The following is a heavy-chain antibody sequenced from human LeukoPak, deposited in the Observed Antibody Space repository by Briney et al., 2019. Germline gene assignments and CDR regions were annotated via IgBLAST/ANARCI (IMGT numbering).Heavy chain of an antibody. J-gene: IGHJ4*02. CDR1: GYTLTELS. CDR2: FDPEDGET. CDR3: ATGPRFGDTLFDY. V-gene: IGHV1-24*01. D-gene: IGHD3-10*01. Sequence: ASVKVSCKVSGYTLTELSMHWVRQAPGKGLEWMGGFDPEDGETIYAQTFQGRVTMTEDTSTDTAYMELSSLRSEDTAVYYCATGPRFGDTLFDYWGQGTLVTVSS.